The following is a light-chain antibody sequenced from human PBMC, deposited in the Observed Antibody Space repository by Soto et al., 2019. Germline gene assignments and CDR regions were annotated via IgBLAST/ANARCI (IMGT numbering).Light chain of an antibody. CDR1: QTISSSY. V-gene: IGKV3-20*01. J-gene: IGKJ4*01. Sequence: EIVLTQSPGTLSLSPGERATLSCRASQTISSSYLAWYQQKPGQAPMLVIYGASSRATGITDRFSGSGSGTDFTLTISRLEPEDFAVYFCLQYGGSPFTFGGGSNVEIK. CDR3: LQYGGSPFT. CDR2: GAS.